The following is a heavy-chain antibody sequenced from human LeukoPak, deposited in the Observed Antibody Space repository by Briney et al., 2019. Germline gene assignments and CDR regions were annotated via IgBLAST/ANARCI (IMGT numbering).Heavy chain of an antibody. CDR3: AKDPPPYCGGDCYPDY. V-gene: IGHV3-30*18. CDR2: ISYDGSNK. D-gene: IGHD2-21*02. J-gene: IGHJ4*02. Sequence: GGSLRLSCAASGFTFSRNGMHWVRQAPGKGLEWVAVISYDGSNKYHADSVKGRFTISRDNSKNTLYLQMNSLRAEDTAVYYCAKDPPPYCGGDCYPDYWGQGTLVTVSS. CDR1: GFTFSRNG.